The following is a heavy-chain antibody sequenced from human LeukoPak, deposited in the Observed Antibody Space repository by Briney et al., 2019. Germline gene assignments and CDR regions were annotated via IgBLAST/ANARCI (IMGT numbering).Heavy chain of an antibody. J-gene: IGHJ4*02. Sequence: GGSLRLSCAPSGFTFSDHYMDWVRQAPGKGREWVGRTKNKANNYNTKYAASVKGRFTISRDDSKNSLYLQMNSLKTEDTAVYYCARVARFDSIDYWGQGTLVTVSS. CDR3: ARVARFDSIDY. CDR2: TKNKANNYNT. V-gene: IGHV3-72*01. CDR1: GFTFSDHY. D-gene: IGHD3-9*01.